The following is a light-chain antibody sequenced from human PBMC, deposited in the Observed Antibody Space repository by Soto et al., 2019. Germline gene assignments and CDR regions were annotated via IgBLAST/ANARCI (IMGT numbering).Light chain of an antibody. J-gene: IGLJ1*01. CDR3: VAWDDSLNGYV. V-gene: IGLV1-44*01. CDR2: SNN. CDR1: SSNIGSNT. Sequence: QSVLTQPPSASGTPGQRVTISCSGSSSNIGSNTVNWYQQLPGTAPKLLIYSNNQRPSGVPDRFSGSKSGTSASLAISGLQSEDEADYYCVAWDDSLNGYVFGTSTQLTVL.